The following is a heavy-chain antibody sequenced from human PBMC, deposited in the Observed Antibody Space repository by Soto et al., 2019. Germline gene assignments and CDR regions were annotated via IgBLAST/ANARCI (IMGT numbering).Heavy chain of an antibody. J-gene: IGHJ4*02. CDR3: GRIGGGSPGDY. Sequence: DVQLVESGGGLVRPGGSLRLSCAASGFTFNIYSMNWVRQAPGKGLEWVSYISSSSSTIFYADSVKGRFTISRDNAKNSLYLQMSSLRADDTAVYYCGRIGGGSPGDYWGQGTLVTVSS. CDR2: ISSSSSTI. CDR1: GFTFNIYS. V-gene: IGHV3-48*01.